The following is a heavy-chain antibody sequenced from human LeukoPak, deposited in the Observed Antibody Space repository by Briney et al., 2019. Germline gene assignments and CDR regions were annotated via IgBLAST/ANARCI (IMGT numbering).Heavy chain of an antibody. Sequence: GGSLRLSCAASGFTFSSYALSWVRQSPERGLDRVSAISASGVNTYYADSVKGRFTISRDNSKNTLFLQMNSLRAEDTAIYYCAKDRSGNYYGTLDYWGQGTLVTVSS. CDR2: ISASGVNT. CDR1: GFTFSSYA. CDR3: AKDRSGNYYGTLDY. V-gene: IGHV3-23*01. D-gene: IGHD1-26*01. J-gene: IGHJ4*02.